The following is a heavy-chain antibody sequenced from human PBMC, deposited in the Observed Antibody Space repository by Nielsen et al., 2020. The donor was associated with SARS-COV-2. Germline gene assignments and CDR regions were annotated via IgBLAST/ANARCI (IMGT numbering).Heavy chain of an antibody. CDR1: GGSFSGYY. Sequence: SETLSLTCAVYGGSFSGYYWSWIRQPPGKGLEWIGEINHSGSTNYNPSLKSRVTISVDTSKNQFSLKLSSVTAADTAVYYCARLTAMAPYYYYYGMDVWGQGTTVTVSS. CDR3: ARLTAMAPYYYYYGMDV. J-gene: IGHJ6*02. V-gene: IGHV4-34*01. D-gene: IGHD5-18*01. CDR2: INHSGST.